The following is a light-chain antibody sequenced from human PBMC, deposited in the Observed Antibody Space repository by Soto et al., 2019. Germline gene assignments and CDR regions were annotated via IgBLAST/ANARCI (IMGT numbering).Light chain of an antibody. CDR1: SSDVGGYNY. Sequence: QSVLTQPASVSGSPGQSITISCTGTSSDVGGYNYVSWYQQHPGKAPKLMIYEVTKRPSGVPDRFSGSKSGNTASLTVSGLQTEDEAYYYCSSYAASSHLLFGGGTKLTVL. CDR3: SSYAASSHLL. V-gene: IGLV2-8*01. CDR2: EVT. J-gene: IGLJ2*01.